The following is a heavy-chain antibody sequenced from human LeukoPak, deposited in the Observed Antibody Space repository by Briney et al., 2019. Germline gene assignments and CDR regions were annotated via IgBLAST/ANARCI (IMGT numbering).Heavy chain of an antibody. CDR1: GYTFTSYG. V-gene: IGHV1-18*01. CDR2: ISAYNGNT. CDR3: ARVPTAAPYMHLYDY. J-gene: IGHJ4*02. Sequence: ASVKVSCKASGYTFTSYGISWVRQAPGQGLEWMGWISAYNGNTNYAQKLQDRVTMTTDTSTSTAYMELRSLRSDDTAVYYCARVPTAAPYMHLYDYWGQGTLVTVSS. D-gene: IGHD2-2*01.